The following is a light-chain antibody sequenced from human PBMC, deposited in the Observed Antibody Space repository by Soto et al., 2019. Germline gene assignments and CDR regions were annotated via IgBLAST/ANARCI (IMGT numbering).Light chain of an antibody. Sequence: QSALTQPASVSGSPGQSITFSCTGSSSDIGGYDYVSWYQHHPGKAPKLMIYAVSNRPSVVSNRFSGSKSGNTASLTISGLQAEDEADYYCSAYSSTTPHVLFGGGTKLTVL. CDR3: SAYSSTTPHVL. J-gene: IGLJ2*01. CDR2: AVS. CDR1: SSDIGGYDY. V-gene: IGLV2-14*03.